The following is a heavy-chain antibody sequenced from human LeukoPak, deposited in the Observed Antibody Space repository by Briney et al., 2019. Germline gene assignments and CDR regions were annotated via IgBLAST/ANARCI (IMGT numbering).Heavy chain of an antibody. J-gene: IGHJ4*02. Sequence: SSETLSLTCTVSGGSISSNNYYWGWIRQPPGKGLEWIASICFDGNTHYNPSLKSRVTVSADMSKNQFSLRLTSVTAADTAVYYCASRVIGVTTIWRLDYWGQGILVTVSS. CDR1: GGSISSNNYY. CDR3: ASRVIGVTTIWRLDY. CDR2: ICFDGNT. V-gene: IGHV4-39*01. D-gene: IGHD3-9*01.